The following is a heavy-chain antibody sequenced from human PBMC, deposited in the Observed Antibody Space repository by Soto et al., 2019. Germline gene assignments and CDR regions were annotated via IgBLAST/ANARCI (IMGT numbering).Heavy chain of an antibody. CDR1: GGSISSGGYY. D-gene: IGHD3-10*01. Sequence: PSETLSLTCTVSGGSISSGGYYWSWIRQHPGKGLEWIGYIYYSGSTYYNPSLKSRVTISVDTSKNQFSLKLSSVTAADTAVYYCASSAAVRGVTTYGMDVWGQGTTVTVSS. CDR2: IYYSGST. CDR3: ASSAAVRGVTTYGMDV. V-gene: IGHV4-31*03. J-gene: IGHJ6*02.